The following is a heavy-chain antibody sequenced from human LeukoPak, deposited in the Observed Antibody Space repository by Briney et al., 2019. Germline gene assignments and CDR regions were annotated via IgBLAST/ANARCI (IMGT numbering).Heavy chain of an antibody. Sequence: SETLSPTCTVSGYSISSGYYWGWIRQPPGKGLEWIGSIYHSGSTYYNPSLKSRVTISVDTSKNQFSLKLSSVTAADTAVYYCARERANRLDYWGQGTLVTVSS. D-gene: IGHD1-14*01. CDR2: IYHSGST. V-gene: IGHV4-38-2*02. CDR1: GYSISSGYY. CDR3: ARERANRLDY. J-gene: IGHJ4*02.